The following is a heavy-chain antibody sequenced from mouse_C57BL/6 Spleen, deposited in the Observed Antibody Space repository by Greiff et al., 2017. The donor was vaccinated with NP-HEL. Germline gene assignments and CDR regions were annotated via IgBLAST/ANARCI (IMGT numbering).Heavy chain of an antibody. CDR1: GFTFSDYY. J-gene: IGHJ2*01. D-gene: IGHD2-5*01. V-gene: IGHV5-16*01. CDR2: INYDGSST. Sequence: EVKLMESEGGLVQPGSSMKLSCTASGFTFSDYYMAWVRQVPEKGLEWVANINYDGSSTYYLDSLKSRFIISRDNAKNILYLQMSSLKSEDTATYYCARRGSNYYYFDYWGQGTTLTVSS. CDR3: ARRGSNYYYFDY.